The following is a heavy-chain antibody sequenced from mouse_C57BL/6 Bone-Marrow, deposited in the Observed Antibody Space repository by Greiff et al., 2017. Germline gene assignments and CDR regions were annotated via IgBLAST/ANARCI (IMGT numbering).Heavy chain of an antibody. CDR1: GYTFTSYW. V-gene: IGHV1-72*01. D-gene: IGHD2-5*01. J-gene: IGHJ4*01. CDR3: ARWDYRNYEDAMDY. CDR2: IDPNSGGT. Sequence: VQLQQSGAELVKPGASVKLSCKASGYTFTSYWMHWVKQRPGRGLEWIGRIDPNSGGTKYTEKFKSKATLTVDKPSSTAYMQLSSLTSEDSAVYYCARWDYRNYEDAMDYWGQGTSVTVSS.